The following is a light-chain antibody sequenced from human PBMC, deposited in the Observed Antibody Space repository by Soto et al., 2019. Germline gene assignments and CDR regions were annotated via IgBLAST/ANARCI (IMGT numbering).Light chain of an antibody. V-gene: IGKV1-9*01. CDR1: QGISSY. CDR3: QQLNSYPWT. CDR2: AAS. Sequence: DIQLTQSPSFLSASVGDRVTITCRASQGISSYLAWYQQKPGKAPKLLIYAASTLQSGVPSRFSGSGSRTEFTLTSSSLQPEDFATYYCQQLNSYPWTFGEGTKVEIK. J-gene: IGKJ1*01.